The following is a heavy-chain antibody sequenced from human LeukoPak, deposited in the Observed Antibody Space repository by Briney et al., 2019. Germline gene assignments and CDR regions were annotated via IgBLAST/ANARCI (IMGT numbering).Heavy chain of an antibody. V-gene: IGHV3-21*01. CDR2: ISSSSSYI. J-gene: IGHJ6*02. Sequence: KPGGSLRLSCAASGFTFSSYSMNWVRQAPGKGLEWVSSISSSSSYIYYADSVKGRSTISRDNAKNSLYLQMNSLRAEDTAVYYCARGVVAAAASWGDYGMDVWGQGTTVTVSS. CDR1: GFTFSSYS. CDR3: ARGVVAAAASWGDYGMDV. D-gene: IGHD6-13*01.